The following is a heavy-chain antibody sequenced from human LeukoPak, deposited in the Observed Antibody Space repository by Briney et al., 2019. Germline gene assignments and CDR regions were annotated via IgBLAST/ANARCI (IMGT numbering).Heavy chain of an antibody. Sequence: GGSLRLSCAASGFTVSSNYMSWVRQAPGKGLEWVSVIYSGDGTYYADSVKGRFTISRDNSKNTVYLQMDSLRAEDTALYYCAKTSLRDGSGHYYCMDVWGKGTTVTISS. CDR1: GFTVSSNY. D-gene: IGHD2-15*01. V-gene: IGHV3-66*02. CDR2: IYSGDGT. CDR3: AKTSLRDGSGHYYCMDV. J-gene: IGHJ6*03.